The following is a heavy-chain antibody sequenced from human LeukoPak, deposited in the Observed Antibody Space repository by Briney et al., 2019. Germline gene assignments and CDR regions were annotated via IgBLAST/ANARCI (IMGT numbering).Heavy chain of an antibody. J-gene: IGHJ5*02. CDR1: GFTFSSYG. V-gene: IGHV3-30*18. CDR2: ISYDVSNK. D-gene: IGHD3-22*01. CDR3: AKDFGWIVERNWFDP. Sequence: GRSLRLSCAASGFTFSSYGMHWVRQAPGKGLEWVAVISYDVSNKYYADSVKGRFTISRDNSKNTLYLQMNSLRAEDTAVYYCAKDFGWIVERNWFDPWGQGTLVSVSS.